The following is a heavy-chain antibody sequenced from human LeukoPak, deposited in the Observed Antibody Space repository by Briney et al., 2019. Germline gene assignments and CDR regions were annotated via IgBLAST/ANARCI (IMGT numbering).Heavy chain of an antibody. D-gene: IGHD4-17*01. CDR3: ARRSAGLRGAYYYGMDV. CDR1: GGSISSGGYY. V-gene: IGHV4-31*03. CDR2: IYYSGST. Sequence: SETLSLTCTVSGGSISSGGYYWSWIRQHPGTGLEWLGYIYYSGSTYYNPSLKSRVTISVDTSMNQFSLKLSSVTAADTAVYYCARRSAGLRGAYYYGMDVWGQGTTVTVSS. J-gene: IGHJ6*02.